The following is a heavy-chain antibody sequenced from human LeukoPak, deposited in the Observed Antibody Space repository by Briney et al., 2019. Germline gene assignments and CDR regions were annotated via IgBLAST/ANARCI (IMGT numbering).Heavy chain of an antibody. D-gene: IGHD6-6*01. V-gene: IGHV4-38-2*02. CDR3: ARAIAARRRVGWDYFDY. Sequence: SETLSLTCTVSGYSISSGYYWGWIRQPPGKGLEWIGSIYHSGSTYYNPSLKSRITIPVDTSKNQFSLKLSSVTAADTAVYFCARAIAARRRVGWDYFDYWGQGTLVTVSS. CDR2: IYHSGST. J-gene: IGHJ4*02. CDR1: GYSISSGYY.